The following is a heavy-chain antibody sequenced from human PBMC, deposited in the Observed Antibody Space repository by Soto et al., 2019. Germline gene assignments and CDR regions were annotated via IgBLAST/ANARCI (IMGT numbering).Heavy chain of an antibody. CDR1: GRSISSGGYY. Sequence: QVQLQESGPGLVKPSQTLSLTCTVSGRSISSGGYYWSRIRQHPGKGLEWIGYIYYSGSTYYNPSLKSRVTISVDTPKNQFSLKLSSVTAADTAVYYCARAGYSYGYLRLDYWGQGTLVTVSS. CDR3: ARAGYSYGYLRLDY. CDR2: IYYSGST. V-gene: IGHV4-31*03. J-gene: IGHJ4*02. D-gene: IGHD5-18*01.